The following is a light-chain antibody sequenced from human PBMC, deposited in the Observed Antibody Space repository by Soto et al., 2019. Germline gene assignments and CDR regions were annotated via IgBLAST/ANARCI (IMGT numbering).Light chain of an antibody. J-gene: IGKJ1*01. V-gene: IGKV1-5*03. CDR1: QSISTW. CDR2: RAS. Sequence: DIQMTQSPSTLSASVGDRVTITCRASQSISTWVAWYQQKPGKAPKLLIYRASSLESGVPSRLTGSGSGTEFTLNISGLQPDDFATYYCQQYHRYVRTLGQGTRVEIK. CDR3: QQYHRYVRT.